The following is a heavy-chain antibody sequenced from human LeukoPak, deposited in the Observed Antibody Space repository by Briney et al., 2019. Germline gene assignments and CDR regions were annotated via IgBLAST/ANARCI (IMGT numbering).Heavy chain of an antibody. Sequence: GGSLRLSCAASGFTFSNYGMSWVRQAPGKGLEWISAISGSGGSTYYADSVKGRFPISRDNSKNTLYLQMNSLRAEDTAVYYCAKDCTNGVCYALDIWGQGTMVTVSS. CDR3: AKDCTNGVCYALDI. J-gene: IGHJ3*02. D-gene: IGHD2-8*01. CDR2: ISGSGGST. CDR1: GFTFSNYG. V-gene: IGHV3-23*01.